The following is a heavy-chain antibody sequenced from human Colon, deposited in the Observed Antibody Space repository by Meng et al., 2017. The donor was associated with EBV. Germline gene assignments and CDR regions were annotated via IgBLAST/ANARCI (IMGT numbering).Heavy chain of an antibody. D-gene: IGHD2-8*02. CDR1: GGSLSVAY. CDR2: IIHGGSP. Sequence: QVQLQQWGAGLLKPSXXLSLTCAVNGGSLSVAYWNWIRQPPGKGLEWIGEIIHGGSPSYNPSLKSRVTISIDTSKNQLSLMLSSVTAADTAVYYCARRPTGIDYWGQGTLVTVSS. V-gene: IGHV4-34*12. J-gene: IGHJ4*02. CDR3: ARRPTGIDY.